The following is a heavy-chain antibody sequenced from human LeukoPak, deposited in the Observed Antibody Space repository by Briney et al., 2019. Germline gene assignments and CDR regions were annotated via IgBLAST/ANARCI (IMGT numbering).Heavy chain of an antibody. CDR3: AKDYYYDSSGYYYPNYFDY. V-gene: IGHV3-30*18. D-gene: IGHD3-22*01. CDR1: GFTFSSYG. CDR2: ISYDGSNK. Sequence: PGRSLRLSCAASGFTFSSYGMHWVRQAPGKGLEWVAVISYDGSNKYYADSVKGRFTISRDNSKNTLYLQMNSLRAEDTAVYYCAKDYYYDSSGYYYPNYFDYWGQGTLVTVSS. J-gene: IGHJ4*02.